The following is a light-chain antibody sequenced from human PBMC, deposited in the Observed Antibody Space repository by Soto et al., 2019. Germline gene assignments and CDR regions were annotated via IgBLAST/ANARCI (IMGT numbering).Light chain of an antibody. V-gene: IGLV2-11*01. J-gene: IGLJ2*01. CDR3: CSFAGTYTVV. Sequence: QSALTQPRSVSGSPGQSVTLSCSGSGSDLGGYDFVSWYQQHPGKAPKLIIYDVSKRPSGVPDRYSGSKSGNTASLTISGLQAEDEADYYCCSFAGTYTVVFGGGTKVTVL. CDR1: GSDLGGYDF. CDR2: DVS.